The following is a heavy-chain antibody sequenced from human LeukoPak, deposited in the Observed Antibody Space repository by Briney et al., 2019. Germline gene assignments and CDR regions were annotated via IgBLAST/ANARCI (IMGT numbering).Heavy chain of an antibody. CDR1: GFTFSSYE. V-gene: IGHV3-48*03. CDR3: ARSGRYCSSDSGMCYSWAAY. CDR2: ISSSGSTI. Sequence: GGSLRLSCAASGFTFSSYEMNWVRQAPGKGLEWVSYISSSGSTIYYADSVKGRFTISRDNAKNSLYLQMNSLRAEDTAVYYCARSGRYCSSDSGMCYSWAAYWGQGTVVTVSS. D-gene: IGHD2-2*01. J-gene: IGHJ4*02.